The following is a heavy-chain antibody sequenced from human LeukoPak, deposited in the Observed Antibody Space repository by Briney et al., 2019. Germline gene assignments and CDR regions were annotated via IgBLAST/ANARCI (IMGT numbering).Heavy chain of an antibody. J-gene: IGHJ6*03. D-gene: IGHD4-11*01. V-gene: IGHV1-8*01. CDR3: ARVYYYSDYVYYYYMDV. Sequence: ASVKVSCKASGYTFTSYDINWVRQATGQGLEWMGWMNPNSGNTGYAQKFQGRVTMTRNTSISTAYMELSSLRSEDTAVYYCARVYYYSDYVYYYYMDVWGKGTTVTVS. CDR1: GYTFTSYD. CDR2: MNPNSGNT.